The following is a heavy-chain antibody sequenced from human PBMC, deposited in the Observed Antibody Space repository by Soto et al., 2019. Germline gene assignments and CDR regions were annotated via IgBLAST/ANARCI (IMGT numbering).Heavy chain of an antibody. D-gene: IGHD5-18*01. CDR3: ARGGGYSYGS. V-gene: IGHV4-59*02. Sequence: QVQLQESGPGLVKPSETLSLNCTVSGGSVSSYYWSWIRQPPGKGLEWIGYIYYSGSTKYNPSLKSRVTISVDTSKNQFSLRLSSVTAADTAVYYCARGGGYSYGSWGQGTLVTVSS. CDR2: IYYSGST. J-gene: IGHJ5*02. CDR1: GGSVSSYY.